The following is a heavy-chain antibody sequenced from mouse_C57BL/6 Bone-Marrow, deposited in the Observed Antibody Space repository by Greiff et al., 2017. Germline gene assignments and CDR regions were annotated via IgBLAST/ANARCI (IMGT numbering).Heavy chain of an antibody. CDR3: ARIGTGSSHAMDY. D-gene: IGHD1-1*01. Sequence: QVTLKESGPGLLQPSQTLSLTCSFSGFSLSTFGMGVGWLRQPSGKGLDWLAHIWWDDDKYYNPALKSRLPILKDTSKNQVFLKIANVDTADTATYYCARIGTGSSHAMDYWGQGTSVTVSS. CDR1: GFSLSTFGMG. CDR2: IWWDDDK. V-gene: IGHV8-8*01. J-gene: IGHJ4*01.